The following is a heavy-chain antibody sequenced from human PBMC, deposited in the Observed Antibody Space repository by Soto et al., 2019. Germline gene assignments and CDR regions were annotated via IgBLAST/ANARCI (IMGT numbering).Heavy chain of an antibody. CDR1: GFTVSSNY. Sequence: GGSLRLSCAASGFTVSSNYMSWVRQAPGKGLEWVTVIYSGGSTYYADPVKGRFTISRDTSKDTLYLQMNSRRAEDSAVDCCARAGRYGDYYFDYWGQGTLVTVSS. V-gene: IGHV3-53*01. J-gene: IGHJ4*02. CDR2: IYSGGST. CDR3: ARAGRYGDYYFDY. D-gene: IGHD4-17*01.